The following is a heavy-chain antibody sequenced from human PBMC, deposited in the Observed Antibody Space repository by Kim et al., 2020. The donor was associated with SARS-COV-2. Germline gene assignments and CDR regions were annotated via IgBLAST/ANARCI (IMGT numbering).Heavy chain of an antibody. CDR1: GFTFDHSA. Sequence: GGSLRLSCAASGFTFDHSAMHWVRQAPGKGLEWVSLISGNGETKYYADSVEGRFTISIDNSKNSLYLQMNSLRTEDTALYYCGRASGWLPRSWRQGTLVTVSS. D-gene: IGHD6-19*01. CDR3: GRASGWLPRS. J-gene: IGHJ5*02. V-gene: IGHV3-43*02. CDR2: ISGNGETK.